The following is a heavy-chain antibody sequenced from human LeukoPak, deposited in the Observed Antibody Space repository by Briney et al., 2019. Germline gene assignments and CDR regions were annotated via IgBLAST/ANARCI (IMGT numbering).Heavy chain of an antibody. V-gene: IGHV4-31*03. Sequence: SQTLSLTCTVSGGSISSGGYSWSWIRQRPGKGLEWIGYIYYSGSTYYNPSLKSRVTISVDTSKNQFSLKLSSVTAADTAVYYCARSIAARRGGYFDYWGQGTLVTVSS. D-gene: IGHD6-6*01. J-gene: IGHJ4*02. CDR2: IYYSGST. CDR1: GGSISSGGYS. CDR3: ARSIAARRGGYFDY.